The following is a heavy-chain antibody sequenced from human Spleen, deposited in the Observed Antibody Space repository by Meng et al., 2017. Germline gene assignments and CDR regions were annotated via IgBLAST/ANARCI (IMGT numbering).Heavy chain of an antibody. D-gene: IGHD6-19*01. CDR3: AREGWLPKTDAFDI. J-gene: IGHJ3*02. V-gene: IGHV4-34*01. Sequence: SETLSLTCVVSGGSFSDYYWSWIRQPPGKGLEWIGEINHSGSTNYNPSLESRATISVDTSKNQFSLKLSSLTAADTAVYYCAREGWLPKTDAFDIWGQGTMVTVSS. CDR1: GGSFSDYY. CDR2: INHSGST.